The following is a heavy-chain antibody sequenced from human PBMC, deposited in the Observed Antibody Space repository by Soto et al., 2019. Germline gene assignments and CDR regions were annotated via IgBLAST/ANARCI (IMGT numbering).Heavy chain of an antibody. D-gene: IGHD6-19*01. CDR1: GFTFSSYA. J-gene: IGHJ4*02. CDR3: ARRTSGWYLDY. CDR2: ISGSGDST. Sequence: EVQLLESGGGLVQPGGSLRLSCAASGFTFSSYAMSWVRQAPGKGLEWVSVISGSGDSTYYAGSVKGRFTISRDNSKNTLYLQMNSLRAEDTAVYYCARRTSGWYLDYWGQGTLVTVSS. V-gene: IGHV3-23*01.